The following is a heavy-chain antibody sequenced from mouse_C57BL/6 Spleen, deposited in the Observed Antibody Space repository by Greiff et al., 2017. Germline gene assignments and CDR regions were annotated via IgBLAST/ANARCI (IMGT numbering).Heavy chain of an antibody. Sequence: VQLQQSGAELVKPGASVKISCKASGYAFSRYWMNWVKQRPGKGLEWIGQIYPGDGDTNYNGKFKGKATLTADKSSSTAYMQLSSLTSEDSAVYFCAREGELRRRDWCFDVWGTGTTGTVSS. CDR2: IYPGDGDT. CDR3: AREGELRRRDWCFDV. V-gene: IGHV1-80*01. CDR1: GYAFSRYW. D-gene: IGHD2-12*01. J-gene: IGHJ1*03.